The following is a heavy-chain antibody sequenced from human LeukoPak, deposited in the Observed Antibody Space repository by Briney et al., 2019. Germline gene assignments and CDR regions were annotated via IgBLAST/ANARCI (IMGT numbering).Heavy chain of an antibody. J-gene: IGHJ6*03. CDR3: ARTTLVTYKDVWSWGPKGTKYYYYMDV. V-gene: IGHV2-70*04. D-gene: IGHD3-3*01. CDR1: GFSLTTTGVR. CDR2: IDWDDDK. Sequence: SGPALVKPTQTLTLTCTLSGFSLTTTGVRVSWIRQPPGKALEWLARIDWDDDKVYSTSLKTRLTVAKDIPKNQVVLTMTNMDPVDTGTYYCARTTLVTYKDVWSWGPKGTKYYYYMDVWGAGTPVTVSS.